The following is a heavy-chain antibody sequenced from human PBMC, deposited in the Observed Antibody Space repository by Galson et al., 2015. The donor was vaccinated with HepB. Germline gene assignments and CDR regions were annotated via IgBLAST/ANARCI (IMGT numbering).Heavy chain of an antibody. Sequence: SVKVSCKASGGTFSSYAISWVRQAPGQGLEWMGGIIPIFGTANYAQKFQGRVTITADESTSTAYMELSSLRSEDTAVYYCASFNFPPDTAMARGAASDIWGQGTMLTVSS. CDR3: ASFNFPPDTAMARGAASDI. D-gene: IGHD5-18*01. CDR1: GGTFSSYA. CDR2: IIPIFGTA. V-gene: IGHV1-69*13. J-gene: IGHJ3*02.